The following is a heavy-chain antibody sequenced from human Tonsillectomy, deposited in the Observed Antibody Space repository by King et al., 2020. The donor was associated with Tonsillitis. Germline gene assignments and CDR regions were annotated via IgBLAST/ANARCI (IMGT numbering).Heavy chain of an antibody. V-gene: IGHV4-61*02. CDR3: ARDPGWFGELGFDY. J-gene: IGHJ4*02. Sequence: VQLQESGPGLVKPSQTLSLTCTVSGGSISSGSYSWTWIRQPAGKGLEWIGHFYTNGSTKYSPSLKSRVIMSVDTSKNQFSLKLSSVTAADTAVYYCARDPGWFGELGFDYWGQGTLVTVSS. CDR2: FYTNGST. D-gene: IGHD3-10*01. CDR1: GGSISSGSYS.